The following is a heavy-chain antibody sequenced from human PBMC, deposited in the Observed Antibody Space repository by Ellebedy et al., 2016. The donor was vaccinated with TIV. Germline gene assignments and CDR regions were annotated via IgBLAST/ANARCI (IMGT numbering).Heavy chain of an antibody. CDR2: IYYSGST. CDR1: GGSISSYY. V-gene: IGHV4-59*12. J-gene: IGHJ5*02. D-gene: IGHD1-14*01. Sequence: GSLRLSXTVSGGSISSYYWSWIREPPGKGLEWIGYIYYSGSTNYNPSLKSRVTISVDTSKNQFSLKLSSVTAADTAVYYCARRPTLATRRGWFDPWGQGTLVTVSS. CDR3: ARRPTLATRRGWFDP.